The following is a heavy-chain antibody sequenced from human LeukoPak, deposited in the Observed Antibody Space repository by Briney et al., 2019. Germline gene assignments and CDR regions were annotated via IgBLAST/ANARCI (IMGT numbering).Heavy chain of an antibody. CDR3: ARDPGDIVVVPAEEHYYYYGMDV. Sequence: GGSLRLSCAASGFTFSSYSMNWVRQAPGKGLEWVSSISSGSSYIYYADSVKGRFTISRDNAKNSLYLQMNSLRAEDTAVYYCARDPGDIVVVPAEEHYYYYGMDVWGQGTTVTVSS. J-gene: IGHJ6*02. CDR2: ISSGSSYI. CDR1: GFTFSSYS. D-gene: IGHD2-2*01. V-gene: IGHV3-21*01.